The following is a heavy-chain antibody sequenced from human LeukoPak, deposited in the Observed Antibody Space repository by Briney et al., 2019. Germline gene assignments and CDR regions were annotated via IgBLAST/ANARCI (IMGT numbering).Heavy chain of an antibody. D-gene: IGHD2-21*01. CDR3: AKDVVVIRGYFDY. J-gene: IGHJ4*02. V-gene: IGHV3-23*01. Sequence: LSGGSLRLSCAASGFTFSSYAMSWVRQAPGKGLEWVSAISGSGGSTYYADSVKGRFTISRDNSKNTLYLQMNSLRAEDTAVYYCAKDVVVIRGYFDYWGQGTLVTVSS. CDR2: ISGSGGST. CDR1: GFTFSSYA.